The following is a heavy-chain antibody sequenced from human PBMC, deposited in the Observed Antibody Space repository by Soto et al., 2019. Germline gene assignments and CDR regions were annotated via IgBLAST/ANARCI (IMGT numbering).Heavy chain of an antibody. J-gene: IGHJ4*02. D-gene: IGHD6-19*01. CDR1: GFSLNTNGEG. Sequence: QITLKESGPTLVKPTQTLTLTCTLSGFSLNTNGEGVGWIRQPPGKALEWLALIYWNDDKRYTPSLKSRLTIAKDTSKNQVVLSMTNMDPVDTATYYCAHRWAFALAGQSIAFDYWGQGTLITVSS. CDR3: AHRWAFALAGQSIAFDY. V-gene: IGHV2-5*01. CDR2: IYWNDDK.